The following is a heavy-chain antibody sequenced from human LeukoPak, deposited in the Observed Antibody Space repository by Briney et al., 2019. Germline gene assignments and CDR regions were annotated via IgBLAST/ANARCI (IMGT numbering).Heavy chain of an antibody. CDR1: GGSISSSSYY. J-gene: IGHJ6*02. D-gene: IGHD1-14*01. CDR2: IYHSGIT. V-gene: IGHV4-39*07. Sequence: SETLSLTCSVSGGSISSSSYYWGWIRQPPGKGLEWIGSIYHSGITYYNPSLKSRVTISVDTSKNQFSLKLSSVTAADTAVYYCARGNRYYYYGMDVWGQGTTVTVSS. CDR3: ARGNRYYYYGMDV.